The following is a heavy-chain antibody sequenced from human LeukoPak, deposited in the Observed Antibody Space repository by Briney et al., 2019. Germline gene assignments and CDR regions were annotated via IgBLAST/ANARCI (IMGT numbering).Heavy chain of an antibody. CDR2: IYSGGST. D-gene: IGHD5-24*01. CDR1: GFTVSSNY. Sequence: PGGSLRLSCAASGFTVSSNYMSWVRQAPGKGLEWVSVIYSGGSTYYADSVKGRFTISRDNSKNTLYLQMNSLRAEDTAVYYCARVGLRDGYRMIDYWGQGTLVTVSS. V-gene: IGHV3-53*01. CDR3: ARVGLRDGYRMIDY. J-gene: IGHJ4*02.